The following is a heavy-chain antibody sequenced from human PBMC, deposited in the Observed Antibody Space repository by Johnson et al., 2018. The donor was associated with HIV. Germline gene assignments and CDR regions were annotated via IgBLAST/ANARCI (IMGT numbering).Heavy chain of an antibody. CDR3: ASLSGRYCSGGSCPLGAFDI. CDR2: ISYDGSNK. J-gene: IGHJ3*02. D-gene: IGHD2-15*01. CDR1: GFTFSGYG. Sequence: VQLVESGGGAVQPGKSLRLSCAASGFTFSGYGMHWVRQAPGKGLEWVAVISYDGSNKYYADSVKGRFTISRDNSKNTLYLQMNSLRAEDTAVYYCASLSGRYCSGGSCPLGAFDIWGQGTMVTVSS. V-gene: IGHV3-30*03.